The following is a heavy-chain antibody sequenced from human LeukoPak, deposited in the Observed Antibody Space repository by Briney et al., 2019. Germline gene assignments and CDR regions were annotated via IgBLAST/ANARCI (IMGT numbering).Heavy chain of an antibody. Sequence: SLRLSFAVSGFTCNAFEMNWVRQAPGKGLEWISYINIGEPSILYVDSVKGRFTISRDVARNSLYLQMNSLIAEDTAVYYCARGGSSGFYYNTFDLWGQGTVVTVSS. CDR2: INIGEPSI. D-gene: IGHD3-22*01. V-gene: IGHV3-48*03. CDR1: GFTCNAFE. J-gene: IGHJ3*01. CDR3: ARGGSSGFYYNTFDL.